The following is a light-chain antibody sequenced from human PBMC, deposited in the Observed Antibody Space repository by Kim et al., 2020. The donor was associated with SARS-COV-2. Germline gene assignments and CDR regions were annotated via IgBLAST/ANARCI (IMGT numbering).Light chain of an antibody. CDR2: QDN. V-gene: IGLV3-1*01. Sequence: SYELTQPPSVSVSPGQTASITCSGDKLGDEYACWYQQKPGQSPVLVIYQDNKRPSGIPERFSGSNSGNTATLTISGIQAMDEADYYCQAWDSSTVVFGGGTQLTVL. CDR3: QAWDSSTVV. J-gene: IGLJ3*02. CDR1: KLGDEY.